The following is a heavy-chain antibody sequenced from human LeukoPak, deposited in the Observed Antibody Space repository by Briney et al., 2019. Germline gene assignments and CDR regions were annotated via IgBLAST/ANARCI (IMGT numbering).Heavy chain of an antibody. J-gene: IGHJ4*02. V-gene: IGHV3-30-3*01. D-gene: IGHD4-17*01. CDR3: ARADYDGYFDY. CDR2: ISYDGSNK. CDR1: GFTFSSYA. Sequence: GGSLRLTCAASGFTFSSYAVHWVRQAPGKGLEWVAVISYDGSNKYYADSVKGRFTISRDNSKNTLYLQMNSLRAEDTAVYYCARADYDGYFDYWGQGTLVTVSS.